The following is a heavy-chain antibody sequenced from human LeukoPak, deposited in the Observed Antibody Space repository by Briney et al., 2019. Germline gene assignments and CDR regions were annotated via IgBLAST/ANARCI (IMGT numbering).Heavy chain of an antibody. J-gene: IGHJ4*02. V-gene: IGHV3-21*01. D-gene: IGHD6-13*01. CDR2: ISSSSSYI. CDR3: ARESSSSWYYFDY. CDR1: GFTFSSYS. Sequence: GGSLRLSCAASGFTFSSYSMNWVRQAPGKGLEWVSSISSSSSYIYYADSVKGRFTISRDNAKNSLYLQMNSLRAEDTAVYYCARESSSSWYYFDYWGQGTLVTVSS.